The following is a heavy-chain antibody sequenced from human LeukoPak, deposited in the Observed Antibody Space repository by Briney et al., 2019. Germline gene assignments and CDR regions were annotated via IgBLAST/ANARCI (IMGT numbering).Heavy chain of an antibody. D-gene: IGHD3-16*02. CDR1: GDSINRYY. Sequence: SDTLSLTCTVSGDSINRYYWSWIRQPPGRGLEWIGYIYYTGNTNYNPSLKSRVTISIDTSKNQFSLKLSSVTAADTAMYYCARLYNHNWFDPWGQGTLVTVSS. V-gene: IGHV4-59*07. CDR3: ARLYNHNWFDP. J-gene: IGHJ5*02. CDR2: IYYTGNT.